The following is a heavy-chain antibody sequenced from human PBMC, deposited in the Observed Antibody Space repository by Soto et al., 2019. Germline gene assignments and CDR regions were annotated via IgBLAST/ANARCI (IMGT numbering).Heavy chain of an antibody. V-gene: IGHV3-33*01. Sequence: ESGGGVVQPGRSLRLSCAASGFTFSSYGMHWVRQAPGKGLEWVAVIWYDGSNKYYADSVKGRFTISRDNSKNTLYLQMNSLRAEDTAVYYCARERFLEWLSNGGAFDIWGQGTMVTVSS. CDR1: GFTFSSYG. CDR3: ARERFLEWLSNGGAFDI. CDR2: IWYDGSNK. J-gene: IGHJ3*02. D-gene: IGHD3-3*01.